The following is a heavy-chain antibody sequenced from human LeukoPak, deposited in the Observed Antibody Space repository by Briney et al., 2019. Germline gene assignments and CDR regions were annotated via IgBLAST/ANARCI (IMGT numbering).Heavy chain of an antibody. Sequence: SETLSLTCTVSGGSISSTTYYWGWLRQPPGKGLEWIVYIYYSGSTNYIPSLKSRVTISVDTSKNQFSLKLSSVTAADTAVYYCARTTEGGYTYNYFYYYYMDVWGKGTTVTISS. CDR1: GGSISSTTYY. CDR3: ARTTEGGYTYNYFYYYYMDV. CDR2: IYYSGST. J-gene: IGHJ6*03. V-gene: IGHV4-61*05. D-gene: IGHD5-18*01.